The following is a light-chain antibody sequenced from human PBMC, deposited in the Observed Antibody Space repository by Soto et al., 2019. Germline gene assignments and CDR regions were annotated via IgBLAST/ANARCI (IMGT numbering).Light chain of an antibody. CDR2: EVD. CDR1: SSDVGGYNY. J-gene: IGLJ1*01. V-gene: IGLV2-8*01. Sequence: QSALTQPPSASGSPGQSVTISCTGTSSDVGGYNYVSWYQQHPGKAPKLMLYEVDKRPSGVPDRFSGSKSGNTASLTVSGLQAEDEADYYCCSYAGSNNYVFGTGTKVTVL. CDR3: CSYAGSNNYV.